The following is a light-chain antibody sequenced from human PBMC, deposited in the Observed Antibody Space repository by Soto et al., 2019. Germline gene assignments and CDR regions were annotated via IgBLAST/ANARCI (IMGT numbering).Light chain of an antibody. Sequence: IVMAMNRSAQCVARGESTSRWSRASQSVSSNSAWHQQKPGQAPRVIIFGVSTRATGVPDRFSGSGSGTDFTHTISRREPEDLALHYWQQYGKPPGTFGGGTKVDIK. CDR1: QSVSSN. CDR2: GVS. V-gene: IGKV3D-15*01. CDR3: QQYGKPPGT. J-gene: IGKJ4*02.